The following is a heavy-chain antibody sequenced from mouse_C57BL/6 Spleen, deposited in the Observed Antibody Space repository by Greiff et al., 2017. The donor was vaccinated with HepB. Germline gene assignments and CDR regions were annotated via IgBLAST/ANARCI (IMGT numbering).Heavy chain of an antibody. CDR2: ISYDGSN. D-gene: IGHD1-1*01. CDR3: ARGTTVVAPFDY. CDR1: GYSITSGYY. J-gene: IGHJ2*01. V-gene: IGHV3-6*01. Sequence: EVKLVESGPGLVKPSQSLSLTCSVTGYSITSGYYWNWIRQFPGNKLEWMGYISYDGSNNYNPSLKNRISITRDTSKNQFFLKLNSVTTEDTATYYCARGTTVVAPFDYWGQGTTLPVSS.